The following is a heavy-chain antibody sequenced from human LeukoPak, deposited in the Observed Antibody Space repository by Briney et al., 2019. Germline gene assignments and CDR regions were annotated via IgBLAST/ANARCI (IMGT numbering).Heavy chain of an antibody. CDR2: ISSSSSYI. J-gene: IGHJ4*02. CDR3: ARNSPELELPDY. D-gene: IGHD1-7*01. V-gene: IGHV3-21*01. CDR1: GFTFSSYS. Sequence: GGSLRLSCAASGFTFSSYSMNWVRQAPGKGLEWVSSISSSSSYIYYADSVKGRFTISRDNAKNSLYLQMNSLRAEDTAVYYCARNSPELELPDYRGQGTLVTVSS.